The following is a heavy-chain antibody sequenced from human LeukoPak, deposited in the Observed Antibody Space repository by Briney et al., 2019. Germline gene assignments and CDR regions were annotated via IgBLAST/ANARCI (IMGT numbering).Heavy chain of an antibody. CDR1: GGSISRNSYY. CDR3: ARQGVRGPSDY. V-gene: IGHV4-39*01. Sequence: SETLSLTCNVSGGSISRNSYYWAWIRQPPGKGLEWIGSVYYGGSTYNNPSLKSRVIISVDTSKNQSSLKLTSLTAADTAVYYCARQGVRGPSDYWGQGTLVTVSS. D-gene: IGHD3-10*01. J-gene: IGHJ4*02. CDR2: VYYGGST.